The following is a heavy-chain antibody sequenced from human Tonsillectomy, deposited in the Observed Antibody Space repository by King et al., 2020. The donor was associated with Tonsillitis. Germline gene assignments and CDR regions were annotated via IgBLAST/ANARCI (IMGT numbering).Heavy chain of an antibody. CDR1: GFTFSSYA. V-gene: IGHV3-23*03. D-gene: IGHD2-21*02. CDR2: IYSDGSST. CDR3: AKDWPAYCGGDCYSHGFDY. J-gene: IGHJ4*02. Sequence: VQLVESGGGLVQPGGSLRLSCAASGFTFSSYAMSWVRQAPGKGLEWVSVIYSDGSSTYYADSVKGRFTISRDNSKNTLYLQMNSLRAEDTAVYYCAKDWPAYCGGDCYSHGFDYWGQGTLVTVSS.